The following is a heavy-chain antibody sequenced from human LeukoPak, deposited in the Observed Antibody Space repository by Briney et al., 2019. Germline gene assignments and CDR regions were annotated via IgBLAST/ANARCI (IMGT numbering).Heavy chain of an antibody. Sequence: GGSLRLSCAASGFTFSSYWMHWVRQAPGKGLEWVSVIYSGGSTYYADSVKGRFTISRDNSKNTLYLQMNSLRAEDTAVYYCARGPRGLGYCSSTSCYGLDWYFDLWGRGTLVTVSS. V-gene: IGHV3-53*01. J-gene: IGHJ2*01. D-gene: IGHD2-2*01. CDR2: IYSGGST. CDR3: ARGPRGLGYCSSTSCYGLDWYFDL. CDR1: GFTFSSYW.